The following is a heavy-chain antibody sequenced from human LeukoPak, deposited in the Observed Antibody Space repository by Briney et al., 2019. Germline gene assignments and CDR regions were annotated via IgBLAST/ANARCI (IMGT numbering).Heavy chain of an antibody. J-gene: IGHJ4*02. CDR1: GFTVSSNY. Sequence: GGSQRLSCAASGFTVSSNYMSWVRQAPGKGLEWVSVIYSGGSTYYADSVKGRFTISRDNSKNTLYLQMNSLRAEDTAVYYCARELHYDFWSGYGGGYFDYWGQGTLVTVSS. CDR3: ARELHYDFWSGYGGGYFDY. V-gene: IGHV3-53*01. D-gene: IGHD3-3*01. CDR2: IYSGGST.